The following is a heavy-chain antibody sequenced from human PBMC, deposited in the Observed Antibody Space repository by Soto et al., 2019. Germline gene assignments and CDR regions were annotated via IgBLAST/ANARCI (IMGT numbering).Heavy chain of an antibody. D-gene: IGHD3-9*01. CDR1: GFTFSSYA. V-gene: IGHV3-30-3*01. CDR2: ISYDGSNK. CDR3: PSWTGSVDY. J-gene: IGHJ4*01. Sequence: GGSLRLSCAASGFTFSSYAMHWVRQAPGKGLEWVAVISYDGSNKYYADSVKGRFTISRDNSKNTLYLQMNSLRAEDTAVYYCPSWTGSVDYWGQGTLVTVSS.